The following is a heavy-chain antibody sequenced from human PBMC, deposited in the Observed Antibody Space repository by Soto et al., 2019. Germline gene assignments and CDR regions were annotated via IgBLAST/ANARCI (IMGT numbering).Heavy chain of an antibody. V-gene: IGHV3-21*01. CDR1: GFTFSSYS. CDR2: ISSSSSYI. D-gene: IGHD3-22*01. CDR3: ASWNYDSRGYSIWDY. Sequence: GGSLRLSXAASGFTFSSYSMNWVRQAPGKGLEWVSSISSSSSYIYYADSVKGRFTISRDNAKNSLYLQMNSLRAEDTAVYYCASWNYDSRGYSIWDYWGQGTLVTVSS. J-gene: IGHJ4*02.